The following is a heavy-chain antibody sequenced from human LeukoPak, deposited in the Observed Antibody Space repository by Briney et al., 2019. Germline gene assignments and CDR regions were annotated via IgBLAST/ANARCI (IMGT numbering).Heavy chain of an antibody. CDR1: GYTFTGYY. Sequence: ASVKVSCKASGYTFTGYYMHWVRQAPGQGLEWMGWINPNSGGTNYAQKFQGRVTMTRDTSISTAYMELSRLRSDDTAVYYCARDIWFGELTDAFDVWGQGTMVTVSS. CDR3: ARDIWFGELTDAFDV. J-gene: IGHJ3*01. CDR2: INPNSGGT. V-gene: IGHV1-2*02. D-gene: IGHD3-10*01.